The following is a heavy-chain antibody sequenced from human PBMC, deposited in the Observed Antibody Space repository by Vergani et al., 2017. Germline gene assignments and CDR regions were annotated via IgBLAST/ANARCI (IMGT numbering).Heavy chain of an antibody. D-gene: IGHD6-19*01. CDR1: GDSVSSNSAA. CDR2: TYYRSKWYN. J-gene: IGHJ6*02. Sequence: QVQLQQSGPGLVKPSQTLSLTCAISGDSVSSNSAAWNWIRQSPSRGLEWLGRTYYRSKWYNDYAVSVKSRITINPDTSKNQFSLQLNSVTPEDTAVYYGARDLHDSSGWYSYYYYGMDVWGQGTTVTVSS. V-gene: IGHV6-1*01. CDR3: ARDLHDSSGWYSYYYYGMDV.